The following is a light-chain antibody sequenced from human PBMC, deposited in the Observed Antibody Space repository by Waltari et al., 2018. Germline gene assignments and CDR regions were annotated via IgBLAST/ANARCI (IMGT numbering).Light chain of an antibody. CDR2: DVS. CDR1: SSDVGGYHY. J-gene: IGLJ3*02. CDR3: CSFAGSVYIWV. Sequence: QSALTQPRSVSGSPGQSVTISCPGTSSDVGGYHYVSWYQQHPGKAPKLIIYDVSKRPSGVPDRFSGSKSGNTASLTISGLQTEDEADYFCCSFAGSVYIWVFGGGTKLTVL. V-gene: IGLV2-11*02.